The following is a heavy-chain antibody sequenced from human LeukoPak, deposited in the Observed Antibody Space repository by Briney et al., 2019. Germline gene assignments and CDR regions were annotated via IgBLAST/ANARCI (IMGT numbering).Heavy chain of an antibody. V-gene: IGHV4-4*02. Sequence: PSGTLSLTCAVSGGSISSTNLWDWVRQPPGKGLGWIGEIYHSGSTYYNPSLKRRVSISIDKSKNQFSLKLSSVTAADTAIYYCARDDFVDIAMLRLYHWGQGTVVTVSS. J-gene: IGHJ5*02. CDR2: IYHSGST. D-gene: IGHD5-18*01. CDR3: ARDDFVDIAMLRLYH. CDR1: GGSISSTNL.